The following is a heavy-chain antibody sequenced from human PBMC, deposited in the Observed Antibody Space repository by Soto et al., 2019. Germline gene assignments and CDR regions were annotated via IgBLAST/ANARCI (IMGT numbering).Heavy chain of an antibody. CDR3: ARERYQLLALDD. V-gene: IGHV1-58*01. CDR1: GFTFTSSA. D-gene: IGHD2-2*01. Sequence: SVKVSCKASGFTFTSSAVQWVRQARGQRLEWIGWIVVGSGNTNYAQKFQERVTITRDMSTSTAYMELSSLRSEDTAVYYCARERYQLLALDDSGQGTLVTVSS. CDR2: IVVGSGNT. J-gene: IGHJ4*02.